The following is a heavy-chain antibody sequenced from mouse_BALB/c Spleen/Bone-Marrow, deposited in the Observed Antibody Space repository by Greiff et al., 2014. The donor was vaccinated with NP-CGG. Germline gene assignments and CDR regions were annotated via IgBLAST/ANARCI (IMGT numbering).Heavy chain of an antibody. Sequence: EVQLVESGGGLVKPGGSLKLSCAASGFTFSDYYMYWVRQTPEKGLEWVATISDGGSYTYYPDSVKGRFTISRDNAKNNLYLQMSSLKSEDTAMYYCARRWFAYWGQGTLVTVSA. CDR2: ISDGGSYT. V-gene: IGHV5-4*02. CDR3: ARRWFAY. CDR1: GFTFSDYY. J-gene: IGHJ3*01.